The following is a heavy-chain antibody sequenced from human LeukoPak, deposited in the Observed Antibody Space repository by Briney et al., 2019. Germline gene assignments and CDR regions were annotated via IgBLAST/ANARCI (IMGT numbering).Heavy chain of an antibody. D-gene: IGHD3-10*01. V-gene: IGHV4-39*01. CDR3: ASSPSAFSGMDV. CDR2: IYYSGST. Sequence: PSETLSLTRTVSGGSISSSSYYWGWIRQPPGKGPEWIGSIYYSGSTYYNPSLKSRVTISVDTSKNQFSLKLSSVTAADTAVYYCASSPSAFSGMDVWGKGTPVTVSS. J-gene: IGHJ6*03. CDR1: GGSISSSSYY.